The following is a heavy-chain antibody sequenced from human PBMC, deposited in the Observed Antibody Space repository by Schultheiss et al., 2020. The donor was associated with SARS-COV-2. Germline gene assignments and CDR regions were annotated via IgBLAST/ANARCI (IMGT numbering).Heavy chain of an antibody. D-gene: IGHD6-13*01. CDR2: IYYSGST. CDR1: GGSISSYY. V-gene: IGHV4-59*01. Sequence: SQTLSLTCTVSGGSISSYYWSWIRQPPGKGLEWIGYIYYSGSTNYNPSLKSRVTISVDTSKNQFSLKLSSVTAADTAVYYCARARVKQQLVPDDYYMDVWGKGTTVTVSS. J-gene: IGHJ6*03. CDR3: ARARVKQQLVPDDYYMDV.